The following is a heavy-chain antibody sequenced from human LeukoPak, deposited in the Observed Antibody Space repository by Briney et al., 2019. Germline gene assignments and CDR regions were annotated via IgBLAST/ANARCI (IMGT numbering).Heavy chain of an antibody. D-gene: IGHD3-3*01. CDR3: ARDPPHDFWSGEKNY. Sequence: PGGSLRLSCAASGFTFSSYAMSWVRQAPGKGLEWVSAISGSGGSTYYADSVKGRFTISRDNSKNTLYLQMNSLRAEDSAVYYCARDPPHDFWSGEKNYWGQGTLVTVSS. J-gene: IGHJ4*02. V-gene: IGHV3-23*01. CDR1: GFTFSSYA. CDR2: ISGSGGST.